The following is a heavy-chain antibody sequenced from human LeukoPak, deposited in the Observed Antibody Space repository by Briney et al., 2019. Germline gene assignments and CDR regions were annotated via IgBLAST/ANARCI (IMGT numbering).Heavy chain of an antibody. CDR1: GYTFTGYY. Sequence: GASVKVSCKASGYTFTGYYMHWVRQAPGQGLEWMGWISAYNGNTNYAQKLQGRVTMTTDTSTSTAYMELRSLRSDDTAVYYCARFRYGSGSYKTEDDYWGQGTLVTVSS. D-gene: IGHD3-10*01. J-gene: IGHJ4*02. CDR3: ARFRYGSGSYKTEDDY. V-gene: IGHV1-18*04. CDR2: ISAYNGNT.